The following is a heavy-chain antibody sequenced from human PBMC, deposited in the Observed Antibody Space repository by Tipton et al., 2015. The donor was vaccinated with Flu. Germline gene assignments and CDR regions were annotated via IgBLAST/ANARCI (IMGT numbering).Heavy chain of an antibody. CDR2: IWSSGGST. J-gene: IGHJ4*02. V-gene: IGHV1-46*01. CDR3: AREPPHSFYFDY. Sequence: QLVQSGAEVKRPGASVKISCKASGYTFSSYHMHWVRQAPGQGLEWMAIIWSSGGSTKYAQKFRGRVTMTRDTSTSTVYMEVSGLRSEDTAVYFCAREPPHSFYFDYWGQGTLVTVSS. CDR1: GYTFSSYH.